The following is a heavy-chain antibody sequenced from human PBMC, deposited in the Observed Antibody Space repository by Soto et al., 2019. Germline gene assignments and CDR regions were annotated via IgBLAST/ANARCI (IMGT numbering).Heavy chain of an antibody. Sequence: EVQLVESGGGLVQPGGSLRLSCAVSGFPVNTNYISWVRQAPGKGLEWVSVIKSGGNTDYSESGRGRFTVSRNTWKNTVYLQMNGLRAEDTAKYHCTRDSSYYGAGRGVLDYWGQGTPVTVSS. CDR3: TRDSSYYGAGRGVLDY. CDR1: GFPVNTNY. CDR2: IKSGGNT. J-gene: IGHJ4*02. V-gene: IGHV3-66*01. D-gene: IGHD3-10*01.